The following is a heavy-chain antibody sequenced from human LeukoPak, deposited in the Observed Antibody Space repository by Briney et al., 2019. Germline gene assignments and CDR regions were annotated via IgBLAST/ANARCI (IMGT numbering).Heavy chain of an antibody. CDR3: ARDFFNYYGSGSYSIHGMDV. V-gene: IGHV4-4*07. Sequence: PETLCLTCTVSGGSISSYYWSCIGQPAGKGLEWIGRIYTSGSTNYNPSLKSRVTMSVDTSKNQFSLKLSSLTAADTAVYYCARDFFNYYGSGSYSIHGMDVWGQGITVIVSS. CDR2: IYTSGST. D-gene: IGHD3-10*01. CDR1: GGSISSYY. J-gene: IGHJ6*02.